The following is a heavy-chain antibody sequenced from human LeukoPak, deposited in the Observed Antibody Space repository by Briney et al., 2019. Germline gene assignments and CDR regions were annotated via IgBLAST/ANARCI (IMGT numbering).Heavy chain of an antibody. J-gene: IGHJ5*02. CDR1: GYTFTGYY. V-gene: IGHV1-2*02. D-gene: IGHD2-15*01. CDR2: INPNSGGT. Sequence: ASVKVSCKASGYTFTGYYMHWVRQAPGQGLEWMGWINPNSGGTNYAQKFQGRVTMTRDTSISTACMELSRLRSDDTAVYYCARDGLVVVAARARRFDPWGQGTLVTVSS. CDR3: ARDGLVVVAARARRFDP.